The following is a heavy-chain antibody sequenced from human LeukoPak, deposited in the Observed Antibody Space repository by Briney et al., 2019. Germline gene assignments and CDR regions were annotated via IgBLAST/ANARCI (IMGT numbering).Heavy chain of an antibody. V-gene: IGHV3-53*04. CDR1: EFTVSSYH. D-gene: IGHD6-6*01. CDR3: ARRQHVNWGFDL. CDR2: FYRTTGQ. J-gene: IGHJ2*01. Sequence: GGSLRLSCAASEFTVSSYHLSWVRQAPGEGLEWLSVFYRTTGQFYADSVKGRFTISRHGSNNTLSLQMNSLRPEDTAVYYCARRQHVNWGFDLWGRGTLVTVSS.